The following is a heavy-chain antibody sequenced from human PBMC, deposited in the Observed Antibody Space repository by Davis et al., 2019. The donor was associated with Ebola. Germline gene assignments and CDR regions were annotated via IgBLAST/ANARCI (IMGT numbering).Heavy chain of an antibody. CDR2: ISRSGTTT. CDR3: ARPHDYGGNFQH. Sequence: GGSLRLSCVASGFTFSEYYMTWVRQAPGKGLQWVSYISRSGTTTYYADSVKGRFTVSRDNSKNSLYLQITTLRPEDTAVYYCARPHDYGGNFQHWGQGTVVTVSS. D-gene: IGHD4-23*01. V-gene: IGHV3-11*01. J-gene: IGHJ1*01. CDR1: GFTFSEYY.